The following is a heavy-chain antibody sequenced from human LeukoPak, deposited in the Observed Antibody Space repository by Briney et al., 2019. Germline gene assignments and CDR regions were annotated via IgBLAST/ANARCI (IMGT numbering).Heavy chain of an antibody. D-gene: IGHD3-22*01. V-gene: IGHV3-30*02. CDR3: AKVPPYYYDSSGYDYYFDY. Sequence: PGGSLRLSCAASGLTFSSYGMHWVRQAPGKGLEWVAFIRYDGSNKYYADSVKGRFTISRDNSKNTLYLQMNSLRAEDTAVYYCAKVPPYYYDSSGYDYYFDYWGQGTLVTVSS. CDR1: GLTFSSYG. J-gene: IGHJ4*02. CDR2: IRYDGSNK.